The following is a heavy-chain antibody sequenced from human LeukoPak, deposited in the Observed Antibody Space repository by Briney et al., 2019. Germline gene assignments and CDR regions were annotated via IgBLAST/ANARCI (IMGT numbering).Heavy chain of an antibody. D-gene: IGHD3-22*01. CDR1: GGTFSSYA. Sequence: SVNVSCKASGGTFSSYAISWVRQVPGQGLEWMGGIIPIFGTANYAQKFQGRVTITADESTSTAYMELSSLRSEDTAVYCCARGVYDSSGYYDYWGQGTLVTVSS. V-gene: IGHV1-69*13. CDR3: ARGVYDSSGYYDY. CDR2: IIPIFGTA. J-gene: IGHJ4*02.